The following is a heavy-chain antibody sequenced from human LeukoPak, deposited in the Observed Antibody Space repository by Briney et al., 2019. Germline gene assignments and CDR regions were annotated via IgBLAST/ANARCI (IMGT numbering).Heavy chain of an antibody. J-gene: IGHJ5*02. D-gene: IGHD6-19*01. CDR3: ARGAGYSSYWFDP. CDR2: IYYSGST. CDR1: GGSISSSSYY. V-gene: IGHV4-39*07. Sequence: PSETLSLTCTVSGGSISSSSYYWGWLRQPPGKGLEWIGSIYYSGSTYYNPSLKSRVTISVDTSKNQFSLKLSSVTAADTAVYYCARGAGYSSYWFDPWGQGTLVTVSS.